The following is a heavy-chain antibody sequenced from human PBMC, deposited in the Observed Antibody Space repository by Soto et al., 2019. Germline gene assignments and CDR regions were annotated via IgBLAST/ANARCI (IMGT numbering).Heavy chain of an antibody. CDR2: IYHTGRT. V-gene: IGHV4-59*01. CDR1: GGSISSYY. J-gene: IGHJ4*02. Sequence: PSETLSLTCTVSGGSISSYYWSWIRQPAGKGLEWIGCIYHTGRTSYNPSLKSRVSISMDTSKNQFSLNLDSVTAADTAVYFCARDFAYFDSWGQGTLVTVSS. CDR3: ARDFAYFDS. D-gene: IGHD3-3*01.